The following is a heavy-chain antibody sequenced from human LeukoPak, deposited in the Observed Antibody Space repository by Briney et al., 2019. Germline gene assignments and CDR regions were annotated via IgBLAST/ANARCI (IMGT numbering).Heavy chain of an antibody. CDR2: MHSNGNS. V-gene: IGHV4-59*02. CDR1: GGSVSSDY. Sequence: PSETLSLTCTVSGGSVSSDYWSWIRQPPGKGLEWIGYMHSNGNSAYNPSLKSRVTMSVDTSKNQFSLKLSSVTAADTAVYYCARSSYSSSWCNAFDIWGQGTMVTVSS. D-gene: IGHD6-13*01. J-gene: IGHJ3*02. CDR3: ARSSYSSSWCNAFDI.